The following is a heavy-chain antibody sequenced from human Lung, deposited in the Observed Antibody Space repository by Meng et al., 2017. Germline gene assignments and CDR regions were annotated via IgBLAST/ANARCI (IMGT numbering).Heavy chain of an antibody. Sequence: VELGGSGGGVVQPGGSLGLSCAASGFTFNTYAMHWVRQAPGKGLEWVSLMSFDGAQIYYSDSVRGRFTISRDNSKNTLYLQMNSLRAEDTAVYYCARDKPPNDVWGRGTLVTVSS. J-gene: IGHJ2*01. CDR3: ARDKPPNDV. V-gene: IGHV3-30*01. CDR1: GFTFNTYA. CDR2: MSFDGAQI.